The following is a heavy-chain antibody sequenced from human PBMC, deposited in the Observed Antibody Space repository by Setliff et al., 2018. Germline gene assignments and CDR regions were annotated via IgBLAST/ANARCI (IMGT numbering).Heavy chain of an antibody. D-gene: IGHD1-26*01. CDR2: IYYSGST. CDR3: ARSPSSGAYWNPRPFYSDY. V-gene: IGHV4-59*08. Sequence: SETLSLTCTVSGGSISSYYWSWIRQPPGKGLEWIGYIYYSGSTNYNPSLKSRVTMSLDRSRNQFSLTLNSMTAADTAIYYCARSPSSGAYWNPRPFYSDYWGQGTLVTVSS. J-gene: IGHJ4*02. CDR1: GGSISSYY.